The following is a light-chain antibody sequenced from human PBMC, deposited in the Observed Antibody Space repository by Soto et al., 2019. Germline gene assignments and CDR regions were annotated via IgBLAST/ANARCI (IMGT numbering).Light chain of an antibody. J-gene: IGKJ1*01. CDR3: QQYGSSGT. CDR1: QSVSSY. Sequence: EIVMTQSPWSVSLSPRERATLSCRASQSVSSYLAWYQQKPGQAPRLLIYGASNRATGIPDRFSGSGSGTDFTLTISRLEPEDFAVYYCQQYGSSGTFGQGTKVDIK. CDR2: GAS. V-gene: IGKV3-20*01.